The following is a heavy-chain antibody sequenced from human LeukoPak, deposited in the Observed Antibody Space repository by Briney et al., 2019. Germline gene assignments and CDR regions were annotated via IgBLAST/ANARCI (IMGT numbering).Heavy chain of an antibody. Sequence: PGGSLRLSCAASGFAFSTYGMHWVRQAPGKGLEWVAVIWYDGNIKYYADSVKGRFTISRDNSKNTLYLQMNNLRAEDTAVYYCARGNYGDYKYWGQGTLVTVSS. V-gene: IGHV3-33*01. J-gene: IGHJ4*02. CDR2: IWYDGNIK. D-gene: IGHD4-17*01. CDR1: GFAFSTYG. CDR3: ARGNYGDYKY.